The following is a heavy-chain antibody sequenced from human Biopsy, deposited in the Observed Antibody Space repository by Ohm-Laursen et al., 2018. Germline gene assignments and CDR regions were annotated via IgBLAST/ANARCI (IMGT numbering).Heavy chain of an antibody. V-gene: IGHV4-39*01. CDR2: VYYSGST. CDR3: ARHSLDDFWSGAHYYFDY. CDR1: GGSISSRNHY. Sequence: SDTLSLTCSVSGGSISSRNHYWGWLRQPPGKGLEWIGHVYYSGSTFYNSSLESRVTVSVDTFKNQFHLRLTSMSASDTAVYYCARHSLDDFWSGAHYYFDYWGLGTLVTVSS. J-gene: IGHJ4*02. D-gene: IGHD3-3*01.